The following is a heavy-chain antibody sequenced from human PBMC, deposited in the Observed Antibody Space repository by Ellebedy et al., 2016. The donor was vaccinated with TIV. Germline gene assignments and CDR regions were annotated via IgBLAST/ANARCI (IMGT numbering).Heavy chain of an antibody. Sequence: PGGSLRLSCAASGFKFGDYYMYWVRQAPGKGLEGVSGISKNSGSVGYAAPVKGRFTISRDNAKNSLYLQMNSLRGEDTALYYCARSYYGSGSPDYWGQGTLVTVSS. D-gene: IGHD3-10*01. CDR1: GFKFGDYY. CDR2: ISKNSGSV. J-gene: IGHJ4*02. V-gene: IGHV3-9*01. CDR3: ARSYYGSGSPDY.